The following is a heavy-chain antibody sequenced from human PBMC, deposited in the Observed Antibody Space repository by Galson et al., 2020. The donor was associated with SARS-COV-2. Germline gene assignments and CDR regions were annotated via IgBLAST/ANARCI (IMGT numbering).Heavy chain of an antibody. CDR3: ARRHGSSGYSSWFDP. Sequence: SVTVSCKASRYSFPHYEIHWVRPATGQGLEWMGWKNPNSGNTGYAQKFQGRVTMTWSTSISTAYMELSSLRSDDTAIYYCARRHGSSGYSSWFDPWGQGTLVTVS. J-gene: IGHJ5*02. D-gene: IGHD3-22*01. V-gene: IGHV1-8*01. CDR1: RYSFPHYE. CDR2: KNPNSGNT.